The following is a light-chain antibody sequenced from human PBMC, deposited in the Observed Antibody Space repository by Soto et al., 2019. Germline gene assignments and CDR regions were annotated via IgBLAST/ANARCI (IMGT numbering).Light chain of an antibody. Sequence: QSALTQPASVSGSPGQSITISCTGTSSDVGGYNFVSWYQQHPGKAPKLIIFEVTNRPSGLSNRFSGSKSANTASLTIAGLQAEDEANYYCSSYTDNGTHVVFGGGTKLTVL. CDR1: SSDVGGYNF. CDR2: EVT. V-gene: IGLV2-14*03. J-gene: IGLJ3*02. CDR3: SSYTDNGTHVV.